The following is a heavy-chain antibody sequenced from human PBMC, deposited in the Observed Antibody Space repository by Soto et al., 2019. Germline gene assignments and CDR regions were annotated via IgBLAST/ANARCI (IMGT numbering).Heavy chain of an antibody. CDR1: GGSFRSYA. J-gene: IGHJ6*02. Sequence: SAKVSCKASGGSFRSYAISWVRQANGQGLEWMGGIIPIFGTANYAQKFQGRVTITADESTSTAYMELSSLRSEDTAVYYCARGTPDSSGWPDYYYYGMDVWGQGTTVTAP. CDR3: ARGTPDSSGWPDYYYYGMDV. V-gene: IGHV1-69*13. D-gene: IGHD6-19*01. CDR2: IIPIFGTA.